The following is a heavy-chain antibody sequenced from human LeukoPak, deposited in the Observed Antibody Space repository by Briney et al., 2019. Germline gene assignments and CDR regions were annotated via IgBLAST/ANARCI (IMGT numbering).Heavy chain of an antibody. V-gene: IGHV3-7*01. D-gene: IGHD6-19*01. Sequence: GGSLRLSCAASGFNFWSYWVTWVRQGPGKGLEWVANINQDGSQKYYVESVKGRFTISRDNAQNSLHLQMSSLRAEDTAVYYCARYGSGHSDSFDLWGQGTLVTVSS. CDR2: INQDGSQK. J-gene: IGHJ4*02. CDR1: GFNFWSYW. CDR3: ARYGSGHSDSFDL.